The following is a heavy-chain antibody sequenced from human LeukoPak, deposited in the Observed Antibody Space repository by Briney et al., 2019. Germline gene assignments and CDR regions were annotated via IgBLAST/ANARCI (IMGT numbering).Heavy chain of an antibody. D-gene: IGHD3-10*01. CDR3: ARDHSPRYGSGTYTFDP. Sequence: SETLSLTCTVSGGSISSYYWSWIRQPAGKGLEWIGRIYTSGSTNYNPSLKSRVTMSVDTSKNQFSLKLSSVTAADTAVYYCARDHSPRYGSGTYTFDPWGQGTLVTVSS. V-gene: IGHV4-4*07. CDR1: GGSISSYY. CDR2: IYTSGST. J-gene: IGHJ5*02.